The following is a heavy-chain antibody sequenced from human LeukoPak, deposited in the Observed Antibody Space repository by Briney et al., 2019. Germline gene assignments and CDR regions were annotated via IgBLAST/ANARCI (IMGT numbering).Heavy chain of an antibody. CDR3: AKGKYSSGWAFDY. Sequence: PGGSLRLSCAASGFTFDDYAMHWVRHAPGKGLEWVSGISWNSGSIGYADSVKGRFTISRDNAKNSLYLQMNSLRAEDTALYYCAKGKYSSGWAFDYWGQGTLVTVSS. J-gene: IGHJ4*02. CDR1: GFTFDDYA. D-gene: IGHD6-19*01. V-gene: IGHV3-9*01. CDR2: ISWNSGSI.